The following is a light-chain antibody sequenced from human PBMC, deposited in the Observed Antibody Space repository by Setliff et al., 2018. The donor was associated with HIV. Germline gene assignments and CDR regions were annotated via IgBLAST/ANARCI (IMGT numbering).Light chain of an antibody. J-gene: IGLJ1*01. Sequence: QSALTQPRSVSGSPGQSVTIACTGTSSDAGDYNFVSWYQLHPGKAPKLIIYDVTKRPSGVPARFSGSKSGTSASLAISGLRSEDEADYYCAAWDDSLSGYVFGTGTKVT. CDR2: DVT. V-gene: IGLV2-11*01. CDR1: SSDAGDYNF. CDR3: AAWDDSLSGYV.